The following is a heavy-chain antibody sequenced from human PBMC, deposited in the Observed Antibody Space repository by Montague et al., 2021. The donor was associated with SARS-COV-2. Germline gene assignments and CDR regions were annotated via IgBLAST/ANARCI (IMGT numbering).Heavy chain of an antibody. CDR1: GYIFSSYS. CDR3: ARDWYCRGGRCHNTFDI. CDR2: ISTYDYKT. D-gene: IGHD2-15*01. J-gene: IGHJ3*02. Sequence: SVKVSCTASGYIFSSYSISWVRQAPGQGLEWMGWISTYDYKTNYAQMVQGRVTVTTDTSTSTVYMELRSLRSDDTAVYYCARDWYCRGGRCHNTFDIWGQGTLVTVSS. V-gene: IGHV1-18*01.